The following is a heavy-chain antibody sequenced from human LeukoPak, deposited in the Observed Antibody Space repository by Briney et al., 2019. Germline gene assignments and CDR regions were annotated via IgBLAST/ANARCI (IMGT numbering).Heavy chain of an antibody. Sequence: GGSLRLSCAASGFTFSNYEMYWVRQAPGKGLEWLSYISSSVSTLYYADSVQGRFTISRDNAKSSMYLQMNSLRAEDTAVYYCARYGQQLVSDYWGQGTLLTVSS. CDR2: ISSSVSTL. D-gene: IGHD6-13*01. V-gene: IGHV3-48*03. CDR3: ARYGQQLVSDY. CDR1: GFTFSNYE. J-gene: IGHJ4*02.